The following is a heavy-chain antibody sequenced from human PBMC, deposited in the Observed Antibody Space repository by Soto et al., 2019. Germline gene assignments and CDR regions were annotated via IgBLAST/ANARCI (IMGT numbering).Heavy chain of an antibody. CDR2: IKQDGSEK. J-gene: IGHJ4*02. Sequence: EVQLVESGGGLVQPGGSLRLSCAASGFTFSSYWMSWVRQAPGKGLEWVANIKQDGSEKYYVDSVKGRFTISRDNAKNSLYLQMNSLRAEDTAVYYCARDPWNDILTGYWRWGDYWGQGTLVTVSS. D-gene: IGHD3-9*01. CDR1: GFTFSSYW. V-gene: IGHV3-7*01. CDR3: ARDPWNDILTGYWRWGDY.